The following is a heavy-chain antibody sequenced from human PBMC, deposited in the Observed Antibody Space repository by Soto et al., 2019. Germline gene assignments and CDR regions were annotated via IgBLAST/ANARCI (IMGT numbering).Heavy chain of an antibody. CDR3: VKEGYYYDSSGYYYGWFDP. CDR2: IYYSGTT. J-gene: IGHJ5*02. D-gene: IGHD3-22*01. Sequence: PSETLSLTCAVSGYSISSSNWWGWIRQPPGKGLEWIGYIYYSGTTYYNPSLKSRVTMSVDTSKNQFSLKLTSVTAVDTAVYYCVKEGYYYDSSGYYYGWFDPWGQGTLVTVS. V-gene: IGHV4-28*03. CDR1: GYSISSSNW.